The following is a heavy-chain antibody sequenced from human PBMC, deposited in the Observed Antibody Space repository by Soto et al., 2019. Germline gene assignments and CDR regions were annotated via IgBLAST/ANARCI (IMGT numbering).Heavy chain of an antibody. CDR3: ASPKIAFYNWFDP. CDR1: GGSISSSSYY. J-gene: IGHJ5*02. Sequence: QLQLQESGPGLVKPSETLSLTCTVSGGSISSSSYYWGWIRQPPGKGLEWIGSIYYSGSTYYNPSLKIRGTISVDSAKHQFSLKLSSVPAADTAVYYCASPKIAFYNWFDPWGQGTLVTVSS. D-gene: IGHD3-3*02. CDR2: IYYSGST. V-gene: IGHV4-39*01.